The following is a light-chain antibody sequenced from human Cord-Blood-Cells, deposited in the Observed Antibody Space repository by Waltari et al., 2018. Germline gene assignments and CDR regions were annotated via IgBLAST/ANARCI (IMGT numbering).Light chain of an antibody. J-gene: IGKJ1*01. CDR2: KAS. V-gene: IGKV1-5*03. CDR1: QSISSW. Sequence: DIQMTQSPSTLSASVGDRVTITCRASQSISSWLAWYQQKPGKAPKLLIYKASSLESGVPSMFSSSGSGTEFTLTISSLQPDDFATYYCQQYNSYSWTFGQGTKVEIK. CDR3: QQYNSYSWT.